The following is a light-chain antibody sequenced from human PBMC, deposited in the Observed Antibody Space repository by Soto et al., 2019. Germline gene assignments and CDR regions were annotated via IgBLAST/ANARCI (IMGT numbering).Light chain of an antibody. CDR3: QQYNVYLWT. CDR1: ESISNL. CDR2: DAS. V-gene: IGKV1-5*01. Sequence: IQMTQSPSTLSASVGERVTISCRANESISNLLAWYQQKPGKAPKLLIYDASTLESGVSSRFRGSGSGTEFTLTISSLQPDDFATYYCQQYNVYLWTFGQGTRWIS. J-gene: IGKJ1*01.